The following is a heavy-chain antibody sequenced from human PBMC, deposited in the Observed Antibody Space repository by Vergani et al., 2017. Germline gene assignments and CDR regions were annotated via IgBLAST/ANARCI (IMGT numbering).Heavy chain of an antibody. CDR3: ARDDYYYYYGMDV. Sequence: QLQLQESGPGLVKPSETLSLTCTVSGGSISSGGYYWSWIRQHPGKGLEWIGYIYYSGSTYYNPSLKSRVTISVDTSKNQFSLKLSSVTAADTAVYYCARDDYYYYYGMDVWGQGTTVTVSS. CDR2: IYYSGST. J-gene: IGHJ6*02. CDR1: GGSISSGGYY. V-gene: IGHV4-31*03.